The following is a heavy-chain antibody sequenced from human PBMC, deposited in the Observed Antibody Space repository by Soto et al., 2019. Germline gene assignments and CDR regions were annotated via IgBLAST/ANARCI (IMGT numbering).Heavy chain of an antibody. CDR3: AKDRGGDCPDNSCYFGADY. Sequence: GGSLRLSCVGSGFTFSSYGMHWVRQAPGKGLECVAVIADTGSSHYYAASVEGRFTISRENSKNTLSLHMDRLRVEDTAVYYCAKDRGGDCPDNSCYFGADYWGQGTPVTVSS. D-gene: IGHD2-2*01. V-gene: IGHV3-30*18. CDR1: GFTFSSYG. CDR2: IADTGSSH. J-gene: IGHJ4*02.